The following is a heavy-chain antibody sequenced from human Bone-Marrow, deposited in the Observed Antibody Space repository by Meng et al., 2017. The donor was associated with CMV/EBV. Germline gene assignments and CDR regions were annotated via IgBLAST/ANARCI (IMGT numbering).Heavy chain of an antibody. CDR1: GGSISSSSYY. CDR2: IYYSGST. D-gene: IGHD3-22*01. J-gene: IGHJ3*02. V-gene: IGHV4-39*01. Sequence: SETLSLTCTVSGGSISSSSYYWGWIRQPPGKGLERIGSIYYSGSTYYNPSLKSRVTISVDTSKNQFSLKLSSVTAADTAVYYCARRAPMTLGPFDIWGQGTMVTVSS. CDR3: ARRAPMTLGPFDI.